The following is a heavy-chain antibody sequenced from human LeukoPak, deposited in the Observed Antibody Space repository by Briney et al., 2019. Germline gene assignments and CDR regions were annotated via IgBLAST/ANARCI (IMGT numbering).Heavy chain of an antibody. CDR2: ISKNGGST. Sequence: GGSLRLSCAASGFIFSDDAMYWVRQAPGKRLEYGSAISKNGGSTYYAKSVKGRFTISRDNSKNTLYLQMGSLRDEDLAVYYCGRDPRRGCSGGSCSNWFDPWGPGTLVTVSS. J-gene: IGHJ5*02. CDR3: GRDPRRGCSGGSCSNWFDP. V-gene: IGHV3-64*01. D-gene: IGHD2-15*01. CDR1: GFIFSDDA.